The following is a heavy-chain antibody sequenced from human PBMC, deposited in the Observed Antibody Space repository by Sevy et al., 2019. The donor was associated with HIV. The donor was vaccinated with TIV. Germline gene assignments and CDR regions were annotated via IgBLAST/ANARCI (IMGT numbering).Heavy chain of an antibody. J-gene: IGHJ3*02. CDR2: ISGSGGST. Sequence: GGSLRLSCAASGFTFSSYAMSWVRQAPGKGLEWVSAISGSGGSTYYADSVKGRFTISRDNSKNTLYLQMNSLRAEDTAVYYCAKADRGMATIRGFAFDIWGQGTMVTVSS. D-gene: IGHD5-12*01. CDR3: AKADRGMATIRGFAFDI. CDR1: GFTFSSYA. V-gene: IGHV3-23*01.